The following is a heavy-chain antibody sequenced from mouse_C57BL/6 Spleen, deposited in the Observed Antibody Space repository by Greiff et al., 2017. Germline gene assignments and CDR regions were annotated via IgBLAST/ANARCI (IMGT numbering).Heavy chain of an antibody. V-gene: IGHV1-53*01. Sequence: VQLQQSGTELVKPGASVKLSCKASGYTFTSYWMHWVKQRPGQGLEWIGNINPSNGGTNYNEKFKSKATLTVDKSSSTAYMQLSSLTSEDSAVYYCAGYGNFPTGTYSYWGQGTTLTVSS. D-gene: IGHD2-1*01. CDR1: GYTFTSYW. CDR3: AGYGNFPTGTYSY. J-gene: IGHJ2*01. CDR2: INPSNGGT.